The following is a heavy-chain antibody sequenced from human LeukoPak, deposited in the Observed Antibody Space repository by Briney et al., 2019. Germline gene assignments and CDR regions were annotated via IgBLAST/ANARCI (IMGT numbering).Heavy chain of an antibody. CDR2: ISGSKTDT. Sequence: KAGGSLRLSCATSGFTFTDHYMSWIRQAPGKGLEWVSYISGSKTDTNYADSVKGRFTVSRDKAKNSVYLQMYSLTAEDTAVYYCVRNTRAPTYWGQGVLVTVSS. CDR3: VRNTRAPTY. CDR1: GFTFTDHY. J-gene: IGHJ4*02. V-gene: IGHV3-11*06. D-gene: IGHD2-2*02.